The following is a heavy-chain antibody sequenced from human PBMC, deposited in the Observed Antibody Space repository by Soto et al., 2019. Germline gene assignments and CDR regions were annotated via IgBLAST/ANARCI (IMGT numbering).Heavy chain of an antibody. CDR3: AIRYNEYSYGYRLRAFDI. D-gene: IGHD5-18*01. CDR2: IYYSGST. J-gene: IGHJ3*02. Sequence: SETLSLTCTVSGGSISSSSYYWGWIRQPPGKGLEWIGSIYYSGSTYYNPSLKSRVTISVDTSKNQFSLKLSSVTAADTAVYYCAIRYNEYSYGYRLRAFDIWGQGTMVTVSS. V-gene: IGHV4-39*01. CDR1: GGSISSSSYY.